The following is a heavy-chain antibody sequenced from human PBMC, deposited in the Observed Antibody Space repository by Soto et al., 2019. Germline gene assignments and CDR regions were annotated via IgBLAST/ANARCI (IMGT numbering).Heavy chain of an antibody. CDR1: GFTFSTYG. V-gene: IGHV3-30*18. J-gene: IGHJ4*02. CDR3: AKDLVGSGSLHY. CDR2: ISYDGSNK. Sequence: QVQLVESGGGVGQPGRSLRLSCAASGFTFSTYGIHWVREAPGKGLEWVSVISYDGSNKYYADSVKGRFTISRDNSKNTLYLQMNRLGVEDTAVYYSAKDLVGSGSLHYWGQGTLVAVSS. D-gene: IGHD3-10*01.